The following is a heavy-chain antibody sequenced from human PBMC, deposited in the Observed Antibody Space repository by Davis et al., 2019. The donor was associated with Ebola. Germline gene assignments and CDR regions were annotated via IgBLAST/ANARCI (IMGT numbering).Heavy chain of an antibody. Sequence: PGGSLRLSCAASGFTFSSYAMHWVRQAPGKGLEWVAVISYDGSNKYYADSVKGRFTISRDNSKNTLYLQMNSLRAEDTAVYYCARVDCGGDCPFDYWGQGTLVTVSS. V-gene: IGHV3-30-3*01. CDR3: ARVDCGGDCPFDY. J-gene: IGHJ4*02. CDR2: ISYDGSNK. D-gene: IGHD2-21*02. CDR1: GFTFSSYA.